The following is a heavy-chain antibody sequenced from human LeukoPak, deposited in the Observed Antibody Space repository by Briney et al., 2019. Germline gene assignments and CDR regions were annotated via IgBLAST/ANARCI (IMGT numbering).Heavy chain of an antibody. J-gene: IGHJ6*03. V-gene: IGHV4-34*01. D-gene: IGHD3-9*01. Sequence: PSETLSLTCAVYGGSFSGYYWSWIRQPPGKGLEWIGEINHSGSTNYNPSLKSRVTISVDTSKNQFSLKLSSVTAADTAVYYCARLHLVPLTSYYLNYYYYYMDVWGKGTTVTISS. CDR2: INHSGST. CDR1: GGSFSGYY. CDR3: ARLHLVPLTSYYLNYYYYYMDV.